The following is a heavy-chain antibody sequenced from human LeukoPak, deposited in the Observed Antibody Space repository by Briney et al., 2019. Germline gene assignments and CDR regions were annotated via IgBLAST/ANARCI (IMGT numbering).Heavy chain of an antibody. CDR2: ISGSGGST. V-gene: IGHV3-23*01. Sequence: GGSLRLSCAASGFTFSSYAMSWVRQAPGKGLEWVSAISGSGGSTYYADSVKGRFTISRDNSKNTLYLQMNSLRAEDTAVYYCAKHPNYDSSGYYYYYYGMDVWGQGTTVTASS. D-gene: IGHD3-22*01. J-gene: IGHJ6*02. CDR3: AKHPNYDSSGYYYYYYGMDV. CDR1: GFTFSSYA.